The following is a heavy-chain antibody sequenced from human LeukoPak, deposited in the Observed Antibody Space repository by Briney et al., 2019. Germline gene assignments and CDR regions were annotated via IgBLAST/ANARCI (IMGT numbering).Heavy chain of an antibody. Sequence: ASVKVSCKASGGTFSSYAISWVRQAPGQGLEWMGGIIPIFGTANYAQKFQGRVTITTDESTSTAYMELSSLRSEDTAVYYCARSRRMDGYNYYYYYYMEVWGKGTTVTVSS. CDR3: ARSRRMDGYNYYYYYYMEV. CDR2: IIPIFGTA. V-gene: IGHV1-69*05. J-gene: IGHJ6*03. D-gene: IGHD5-24*01. CDR1: GGTFSSYA.